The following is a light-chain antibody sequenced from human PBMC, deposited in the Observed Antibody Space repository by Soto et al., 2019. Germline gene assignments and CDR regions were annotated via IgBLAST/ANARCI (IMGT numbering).Light chain of an antibody. CDR3: AAWDDSLSGVV. Sequence: QSVLTQPPSASGTPGQRVTISCSGSSSNIGSNYVYWYQQLPGTVPQLLIYRNSERPSGVADRFSGSKSGTSASLAFSGLRSEDEADYYCAAWDDSLSGVVFGGGTKLTVL. CDR2: RNS. J-gene: IGLJ2*01. V-gene: IGLV1-47*01. CDR1: SSNIGSNY.